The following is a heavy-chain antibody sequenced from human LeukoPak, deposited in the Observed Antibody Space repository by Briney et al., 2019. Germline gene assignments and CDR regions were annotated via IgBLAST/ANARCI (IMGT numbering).Heavy chain of an antibody. CDR1: GYTFTGYY. V-gene: IGHV1-2*02. CDR2: INPNSGGT. J-gene: IGHJ4*02. Sequence: GASVKVSCKASGYTFTGYYMHWVRQAPGQGIEWMGWINPNSGGTNYAQKFQGRVTMTRDTSVSTAYMELSRLRSDDTAVYYCAREGDDILTAAFDYWGQGTLVTVSS. CDR3: AREGDDILTAAFDY. D-gene: IGHD3-9*01.